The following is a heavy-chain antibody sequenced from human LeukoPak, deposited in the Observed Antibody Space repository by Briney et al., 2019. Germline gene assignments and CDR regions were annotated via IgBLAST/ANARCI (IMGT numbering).Heavy chain of an antibody. D-gene: IGHD6-13*01. J-gene: IGHJ6*03. V-gene: IGHV4-61*02. CDR2: IYTSGST. CDR3: ARGAIAAAGTLDYYYYYYMDV. CDR1: GGSISSGSYY. Sequence: SETLSLTCTVSGGSISSGSYYWSWIRQPAGKGLEWIGRIYTSGSTNYNPSLKSRVTISVDTSMNQFSLKLSSVTAADTAVYYCARGAIAAAGTLDYYYYYYMDVWGKGTTVTVSS.